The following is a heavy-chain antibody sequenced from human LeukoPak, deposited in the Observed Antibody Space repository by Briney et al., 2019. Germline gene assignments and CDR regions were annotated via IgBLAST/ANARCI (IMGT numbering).Heavy chain of an antibody. Sequence: PSGTLCLTCTVSGGSISSYYWSWIRQPPGKGLEWIGYIYYSGSTKYNPSLMSRGTTSVDTSTNQFPLKLSSATAADTAVHYCASSYYYDSSGYYYPYYGMDVWGQATTVTVCS. CDR2: IYYSGST. D-gene: IGHD3-22*01. CDR1: GGSISSYY. J-gene: IGHJ6*02. CDR3: ASSYYYDSSGYYYPYYGMDV. V-gene: IGHV4-59*08.